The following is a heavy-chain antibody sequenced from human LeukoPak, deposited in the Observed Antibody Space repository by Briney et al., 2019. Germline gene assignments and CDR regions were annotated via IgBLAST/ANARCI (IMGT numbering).Heavy chain of an antibody. CDR2: IYYSGST. CDR3: AREGYYDSSGYPTFAY. V-gene: IGHV4-59*01. CDR1: GGSISSYY. Sequence: PSETLSLTCTVSGGSISSYYWSWIRQPPGKGLEWIGYIYYSGSTNYNPSLKSRVTISVDTSKNQFSLKLSSVTAADTAVYYCAREGYYDSSGYPTFAYWGQGTLVTVSS. D-gene: IGHD3-22*01. J-gene: IGHJ4*02.